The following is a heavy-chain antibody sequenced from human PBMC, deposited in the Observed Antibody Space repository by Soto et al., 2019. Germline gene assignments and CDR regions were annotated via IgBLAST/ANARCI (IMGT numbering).Heavy chain of an antibody. Sequence: QVQLVESGGGVVQPGRSLRLSCAASGFTFSSYAMHWVRQAPGKGLEWVAVISYDGSNKYYADSVKGRFTISRDNSKNTLYLQMNSLRAEDTAVYYCARDKLGSGDYPYYYYGMDVWGQGTTVTVSS. CDR3: ARDKLGSGDYPYYYYGMDV. CDR1: GFTFSSYA. CDR2: ISYDGSNK. J-gene: IGHJ6*02. V-gene: IGHV3-30-3*01. D-gene: IGHD4-17*01.